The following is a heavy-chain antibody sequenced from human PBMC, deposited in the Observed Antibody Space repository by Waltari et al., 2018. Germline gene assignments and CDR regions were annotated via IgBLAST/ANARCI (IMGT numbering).Heavy chain of an antibody. CDR1: GFPASSRS. CDR2: IYSGGST. D-gene: IGHD6-19*01. J-gene: IGHJ4*02. CDR3: ARHGYTSGWYRN. V-gene: IGHV3-66*04. Sequence: EVQLVESGGGWVQPGGSLGLPLEASGFPASSRSWGGFSQAPGKGLEWVSVIYSGGSTYYTDSVKGRFTISRDNSKNTLYLQMNSLRAEDTAVYYCARHGYTSGWYRNWGQGTLVTVSS.